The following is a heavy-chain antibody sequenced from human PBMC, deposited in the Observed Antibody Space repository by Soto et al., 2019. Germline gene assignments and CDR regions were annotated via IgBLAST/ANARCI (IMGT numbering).Heavy chain of an antibody. CDR2: INGGVGTI. J-gene: IGHJ4*02. CDR1: GFTFSTSW. Sequence: EVQLVEAGGGLVQPGGSLRLSCAASGFTFSTSWIHRVRQARGKGLVWVSRINGGVGTINYADSVKGRLTISRDNAKNTVYLQMNSLSADYTAFYYCRSAGNYYFDYWGQGTLVTVSS. D-gene: IGHD1-7*01. V-gene: IGHV3-74*01. CDR3: RSAGNYYFDY.